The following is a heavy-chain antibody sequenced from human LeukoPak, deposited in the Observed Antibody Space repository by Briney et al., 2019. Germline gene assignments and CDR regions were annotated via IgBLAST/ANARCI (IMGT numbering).Heavy chain of an antibody. Sequence: SGGSLRLSCAASGFTFSDYYMSWIRQPPGKGLEWIGYVYHTGHTHYSPSLKSRVTVSLDTSRNQVSLILSSVTAADTAVYYCARHRFGHLFDYWGQGTLVIVSS. D-gene: IGHD3-16*01. CDR3: ARHRFGHLFDY. CDR2: VYHTGHT. J-gene: IGHJ4*02. V-gene: IGHV4-59*01. CDR1: GFTFSDYY.